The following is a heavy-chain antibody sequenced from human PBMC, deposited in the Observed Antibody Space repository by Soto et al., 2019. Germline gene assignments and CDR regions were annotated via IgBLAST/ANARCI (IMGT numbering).Heavy chain of an antibody. CDR1: GFTFSSYA. D-gene: IGHD6-6*01. V-gene: IGHV3-30-3*01. CDR3: ARAPYSSSLDY. CDR2: ISYDGSNK. Sequence: PGGSLRLSCAASGFTFSSYAMHWVRQAPGKGLEWVAVISYDGSNKYYADSVKGRFTISRDNSKNTLYLQMNSLRAEDTAVYYCARAPYSSSLDYWGQGTLVTVSS. J-gene: IGHJ4*02.